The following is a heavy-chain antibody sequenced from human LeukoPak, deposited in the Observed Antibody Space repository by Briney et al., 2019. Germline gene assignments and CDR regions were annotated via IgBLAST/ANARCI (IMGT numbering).Heavy chain of an antibody. D-gene: IGHD2-21*02. Sequence: GGSLRLSCAASGFTFSDYYMSWIRQAPGKGLEWVSYISSSGSTIYYADSVKGRFTISRDNAKNSLYLQMNGLRAEDTAVYYCARNFGYCGGDCYSAYYYYYYMDVWGKGATVTVSS. CDR1: GFTFSDYY. CDR2: ISSSGSTI. CDR3: ARNFGYCGGDCYSAYYYYYYMDV. J-gene: IGHJ6*03. V-gene: IGHV3-11*04.